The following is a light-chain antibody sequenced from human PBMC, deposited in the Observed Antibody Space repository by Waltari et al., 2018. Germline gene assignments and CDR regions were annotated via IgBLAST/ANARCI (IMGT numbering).Light chain of an antibody. CDR3: QQYYSTIT. J-gene: IGKJ5*01. CDR2: WAS. CDR1: QSVLYNSNNKNY. V-gene: IGKV4-1*01. Sequence: DIVMTQSPDSLAVSLGERATIHCKSSQSVLYNSNNKNYLAWYQQKPGQPPQLLIYWASTRESGVPDRFSGSGSGTDFTLTISSLQAEDVAVYYCQQYYSTITFGQGTRLEIK.